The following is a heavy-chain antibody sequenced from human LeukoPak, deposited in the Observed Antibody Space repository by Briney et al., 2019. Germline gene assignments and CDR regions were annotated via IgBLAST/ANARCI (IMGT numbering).Heavy chain of an antibody. J-gene: IGHJ5*02. CDR1: GFTFSDYY. Sequence: GGSLRLSCAASGFTFSDYYMSWIRQAPGKGLEWVSAISGSGGSTYYADSVKGRFTISRDNSKNTLYLQMNSLSAEDTAVYYCAKEAGGYGGNPIDPWGQGTLVTVSS. CDR2: ISGSGGST. D-gene: IGHD4-23*01. V-gene: IGHV3-23*01. CDR3: AKEAGGYGGNPIDP.